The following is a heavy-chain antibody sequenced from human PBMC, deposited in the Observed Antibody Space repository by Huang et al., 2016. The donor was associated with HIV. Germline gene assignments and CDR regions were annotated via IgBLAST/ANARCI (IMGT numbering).Heavy chain of an antibody. V-gene: IGHV1-2*02. J-gene: IGHJ4*02. CDR2: INPKRGGT. D-gene: IGHD6-6*01. Sequence: QVQLVQSGAEVKNPGASVRVSCTASGYPFTDSNIHWVRQAPGQGLEWMGLINPKRGGTIYAQRFQGRITMTRDTTISTVHMDLRRIQSDDTAVYFCARDWSFGSSTSPADWGQGTLVTVSS. CDR3: ARDWSFGSSTSPAD. CDR1: GYPFTDSN.